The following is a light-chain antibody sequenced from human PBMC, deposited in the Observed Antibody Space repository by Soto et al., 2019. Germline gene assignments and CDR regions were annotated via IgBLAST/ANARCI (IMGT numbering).Light chain of an antibody. J-gene: IGLJ1*01. CDR3: YSYTSSSTYV. CDR2: YVS. CDR1: GSDVGLYNR. Sequence: QSALTQPASVSGSPAQSITISCTGTGSDVGLYNRVSWYQQHPGKAPKLIIYYVSNRPSGVSNRFSGSKSGNTASLTISGLQAEDEADYHCYSYTSSSTYVFGTGTKLTVL. V-gene: IGLV2-14*01.